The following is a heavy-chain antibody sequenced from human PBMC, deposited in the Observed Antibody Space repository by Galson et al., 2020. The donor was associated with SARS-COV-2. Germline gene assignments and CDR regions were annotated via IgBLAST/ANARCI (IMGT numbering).Heavy chain of an antibody. J-gene: IGHJ4*02. Sequence: GGSLRLSCAASGLTFTNNAMSWVRQAPGKGLEWVSYMGHSGTTIYYADSVKGRFAISRDDSKNTLYLHMSSLRAEETAVYYCARDPPGSGPDLDCCGQGTQVTVSS. V-gene: IGHV3-23*01. CDR3: ARDPPGSGPDLDC. D-gene: IGHD3-10*01. CDR2: MGHSGTTI. CDR1: GLTFTNNA.